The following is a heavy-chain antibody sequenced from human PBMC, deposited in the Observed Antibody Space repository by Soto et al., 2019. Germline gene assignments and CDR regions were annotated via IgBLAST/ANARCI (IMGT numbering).Heavy chain of an antibody. J-gene: IGHJ4*03. CDR3: ARAGIVAVPATLSSYHVCTNYLFDS. CDR1: GGAFSDFA. CDR2: IIPMFAAS. D-gene: IGHD2-21*02. V-gene: IGHV1-69*01. Sequence: QVQLAQSGPEVRKPGSSVKVSCRTSGGAFSDFALSWVRQAPGQGLEWMGGIIPMFAASKYAQRFQGSVSLTADPTKQTVYLDMTSVTLADTVVYCCARAGIVAVPATLSSYHVCTNYLFDSWGQGTLV.